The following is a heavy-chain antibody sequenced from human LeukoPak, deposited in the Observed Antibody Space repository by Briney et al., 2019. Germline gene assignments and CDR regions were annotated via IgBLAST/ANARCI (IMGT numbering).Heavy chain of an antibody. V-gene: IGHV3-23*01. Sequence: GGSLRLSCVAFGFTLSSYMMSWVRQAPGKGLEWVSSISGSAGGTFYSDSVRGRFTISRDSPKNTLYLQMSSLRVEDTALYYCTKDPLDYWGQGTLVTVSS. CDR2: ISGSAGGT. J-gene: IGHJ4*02. CDR3: TKDPLDY. CDR1: GFTLSSYM.